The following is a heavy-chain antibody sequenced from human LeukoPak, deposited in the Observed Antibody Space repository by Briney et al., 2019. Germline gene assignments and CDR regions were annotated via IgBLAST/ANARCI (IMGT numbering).Heavy chain of an antibody. CDR3: ARAGPEGFGVDV. J-gene: IGHJ6*02. CDR1: GFTFSSSA. CDR2: ISNSGGYT. Sequence: PGGSLRLSCAASGFTFSSSAMSWVRQAPGKGLEWVSAISNSGGYTYYADSVQGRFTISRDNSKNMLYPQLNSLRAEDTAVYYSARAGPEGFGVDVWGQGTTVIVSS. V-gene: IGHV3-23*01.